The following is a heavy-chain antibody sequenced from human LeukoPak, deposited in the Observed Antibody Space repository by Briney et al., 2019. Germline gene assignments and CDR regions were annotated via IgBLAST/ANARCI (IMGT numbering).Heavy chain of an antibody. CDR3: AKGGQYYYYIMDV. CDR1: GGSISTVGYY. J-gene: IGHJ6*02. Sequence: SETLSLTCAVSGGSISTVGYYWTWIRQHPGKGLEWIVYISYTGITYYNPSLKRRLIISLDTSKRQFSLKLNSVTDADTATYYCAKGGQYYYYIMDVWGQGTTVTVSS. CDR2: ISYTGIT. V-gene: IGHV4-31*11. D-gene: IGHD3-10*01.